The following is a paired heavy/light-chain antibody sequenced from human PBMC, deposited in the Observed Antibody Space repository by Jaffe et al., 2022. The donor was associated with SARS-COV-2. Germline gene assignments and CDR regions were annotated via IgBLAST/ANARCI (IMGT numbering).Light chain of an antibody. CDR2: AAS. V-gene: IGKV1-27*01. J-gene: IGKJ2*01. CDR1: QGVNNY. Sequence: DIQMTQSPSSLSASVGDRVTITCRASQGVNNYLAWYQQKPGKVPKLLIYAASTLQSGVPSRFSGSGSGTDFTLTISSLQPEDVATYYCQKYNSAPYTFGQGTKLEIK. CDR3: QKYNSAPYT.
Heavy chain of an antibody. J-gene: IGHJ3*02. Sequence: EVQLVESGGGLIQPGGSLRLSCAASGFTVSSNYMSWVRQAPGKGLEWVSVIYSRGSTYYADSVKGRFTISRDNSKNTLYLQMNSLGAEDTAVYYCTRNPCSWPERCDFDIWGQGTMVTVSS. D-gene: IGHD6-13*01. CDR3: TRNPCSWPERCDFDI. V-gene: IGHV3-53*01. CDR1: GFTVSSNY. CDR2: IYSRGST.